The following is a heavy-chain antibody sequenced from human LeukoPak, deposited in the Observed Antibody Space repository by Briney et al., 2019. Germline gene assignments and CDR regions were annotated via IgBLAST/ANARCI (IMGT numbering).Heavy chain of an antibody. CDR1: GFTFSSYA. CDR3: AKGKDDSSGWYFFY. Sequence: GVSLRLFCAASGFTFSSYAMNWVRQAPGKGLECVSDISGSGGSTYYADSVKGRFTISRDNSKNTLYLQRNSLRAEDTAVYYCAKGKDDSSGWYFFYWGQGTLVTVSS. D-gene: IGHD6-19*01. V-gene: IGHV3-23*01. CDR2: ISGSGGST. J-gene: IGHJ4*02.